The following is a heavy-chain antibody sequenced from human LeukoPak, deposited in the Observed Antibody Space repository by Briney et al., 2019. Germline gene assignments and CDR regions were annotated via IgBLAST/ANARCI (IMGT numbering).Heavy chain of an antibody. V-gene: IGHV3-48*03. Sequence: GGSLRLSCAASGFTFSSYEMNWVRQAPGKGLEWVSYISSSGTTIYYADSVKGRFTSSRDNAKNSLYLQMNSLRAEDTAVYYCASLYNYRGDYFDYWGQGTLVTVSS. CDR3: ASLYNYRGDYFDY. CDR2: ISSSGTTI. CDR1: GFTFSSYE. J-gene: IGHJ4*02. D-gene: IGHD1-1*01.